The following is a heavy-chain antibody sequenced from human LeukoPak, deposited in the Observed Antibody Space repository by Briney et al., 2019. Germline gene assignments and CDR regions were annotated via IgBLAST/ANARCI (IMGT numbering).Heavy chain of an antibody. J-gene: IGHJ4*02. CDR2: ISAYNGNT. CDR3: ARNDIVVVVNEYCFDY. D-gene: IGHD2-15*01. CDR1: GYTFTSYG. V-gene: IGHV1-18*01. Sequence: GASVKVSCKASGYTFTSYGISWVRQAPGQGLEWMGWISAYNGNTNYAQKLQGRVTMTTDTSTSTAYMELRSLRSDDTAVYYCARNDIVVVVNEYCFDYWGQGTLVTVSS.